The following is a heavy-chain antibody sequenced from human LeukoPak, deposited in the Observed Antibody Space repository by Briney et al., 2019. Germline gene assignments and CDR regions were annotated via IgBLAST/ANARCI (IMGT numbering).Heavy chain of an antibody. J-gene: IGHJ4*02. CDR1: GFTFSSYD. Sequence: GGSLRLSCAASGFTFSSYDMNWVRQAPGTGLEWASYISSSGCTIYYADSVKGRFTISRDNAKNSLYLQMNSLRAEDTAVYYCASGCHGYGDYSLDYWGQGTLVTVSS. CDR3: ASGCHGYGDYSLDY. D-gene: IGHD4-17*01. V-gene: IGHV3-48*03. CDR2: ISSSGCTI.